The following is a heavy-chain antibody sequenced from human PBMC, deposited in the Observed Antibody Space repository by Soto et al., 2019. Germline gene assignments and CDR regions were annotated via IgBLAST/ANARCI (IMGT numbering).Heavy chain of an antibody. CDR2: IKQDGSEK. CDR3: ARDSVGYDVVDVFDY. CDR1: GFTFSSYW. D-gene: IGHD5-12*01. V-gene: IGHV3-7*01. Sequence: GGSLRLSCAASGFTFSSYWMSWVRQAPGKGLEWVANIKQDGSEKYYVDSVKGRFTISRDNAKNSLYLQMNSLRAEDTAVYYCARDSVGYDVVDVFDYWGQGTLVTVSS. J-gene: IGHJ4*02.